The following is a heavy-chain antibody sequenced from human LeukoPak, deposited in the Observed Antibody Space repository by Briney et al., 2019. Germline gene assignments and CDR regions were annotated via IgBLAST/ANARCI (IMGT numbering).Heavy chain of an antibody. CDR1: GFNFNYYA. V-gene: IGHV3-64*01. Sequence: PGGSLRLSCVASGFNFNYYAMHWVRQAPGKGREYISALNSNGGSTYYANSVKGRFTTSRDNSKNTLYLQMGSLRPEDMAVYYCARVGTSGWYNDYWGQGTLVTVSS. CDR3: ARVGTSGWYNDY. J-gene: IGHJ4*02. CDR2: LNSNGGST. D-gene: IGHD6-19*01.